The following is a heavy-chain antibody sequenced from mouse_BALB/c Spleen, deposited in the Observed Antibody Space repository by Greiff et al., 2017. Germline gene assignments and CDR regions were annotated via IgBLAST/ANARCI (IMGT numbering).Heavy chain of an antibody. D-gene: IGHD2-3*01. V-gene: IGHV5-6-5*01. CDR2: ISSGGST. J-gene: IGHJ3*01. CDR1: GFTFSSYA. Sequence: DVKLVESGGGLVKPGGSLKLSCAASGFTFSSYAMSWVRQTPEKRLEWVASISSGGSTYYPDRVKGRFTISRDNARNILYLQMSSLRSEDTAMYYCATDGYYPAWFAYWGQGTLVTVSA. CDR3: ATDGYYPAWFAY.